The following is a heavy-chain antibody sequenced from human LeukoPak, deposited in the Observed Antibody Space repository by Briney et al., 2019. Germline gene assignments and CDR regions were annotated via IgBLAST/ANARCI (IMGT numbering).Heavy chain of an antibody. CDR2: IYYSGST. D-gene: IGHD1-26*01. Sequence: SETLSLTRTVSGGSISSSSYYWGWIRQPPGKGLEWIGSIYYSGSTYYNPSLKSRVTISVDTSKNQFSLKLSSVTAADTAVYYCARHGPVGATGPLSYWGQGTLVTVSS. J-gene: IGHJ4*02. V-gene: IGHV4-39*01. CDR1: GGSISSSSYY. CDR3: ARHGPVGATGPLSY.